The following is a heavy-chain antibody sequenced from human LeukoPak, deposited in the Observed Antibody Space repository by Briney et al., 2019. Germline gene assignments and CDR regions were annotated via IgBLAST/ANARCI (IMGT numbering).Heavy chain of an antibody. CDR3: ARGGVAVAGKNYYYYGMDV. V-gene: IGHV4-59*10. Sequence: SSETLSLTCAVYGGSFSGYYWSWIRQPAGKGLEWIGRIYTSGSTNYNPSLKSRVTMSVDTSKNQFSLKLSSVTAADTAVYYCARGGVAVAGKNYYYYGMDVWGQGTTVTVSS. D-gene: IGHD6-19*01. CDR1: GGSFSGYY. J-gene: IGHJ6*02. CDR2: IYTSGST.